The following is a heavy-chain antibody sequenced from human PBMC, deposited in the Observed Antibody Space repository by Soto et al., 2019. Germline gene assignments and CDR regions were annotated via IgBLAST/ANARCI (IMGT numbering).Heavy chain of an antibody. CDR3: ARDDHIVVVPTSLGAMDV. Sequence: SETLSLTCAVYGGSISSNKWWSRVRQPPGKGLEWIGEIYHSGSTNYNPSLKSRVTISLDKSKNQFSLKLTSVTAADSAVYYCARDDHIVVVPTSLGAMDVWGQGTTVTVSS. CDR2: IYHSGST. V-gene: IGHV4-4*02. CDR1: GGSISSNKW. D-gene: IGHD2-2*01. J-gene: IGHJ6*02.